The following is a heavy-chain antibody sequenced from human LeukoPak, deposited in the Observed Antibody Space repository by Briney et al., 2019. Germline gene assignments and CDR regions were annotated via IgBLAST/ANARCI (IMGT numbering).Heavy chain of an antibody. CDR2: IIPILGIA. D-gene: IGHD5-18*01. CDR3: AKAEQLWLHFDY. CDR1: GGTFSSYA. V-gene: IGHV1-69*04. Sequence: SVKVSCKASGGTFSSYAISWVRQAPGQGLEWMGRIIPILGIANYAQKFQGRVTITADKSTSTAYMELSSLRSEDTAVYYCAKAEQLWLHFDYWGQGTLVTVSS. J-gene: IGHJ4*02.